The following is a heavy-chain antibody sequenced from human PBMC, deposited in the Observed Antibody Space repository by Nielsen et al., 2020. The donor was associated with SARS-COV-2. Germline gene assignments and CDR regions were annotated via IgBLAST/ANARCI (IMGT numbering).Heavy chain of an antibody. CDR3: ARGPPGLAEVFYYYYYMDV. Sequence: PGKGLEWIGEIDHSGTTNYNPSLKSRVTMSVDTSTNQFSLKLSSVTAADTAVYYCARGPPGLAEVFYYYYYMDVWGKGTTVTVSS. J-gene: IGHJ6*03. V-gene: IGHV4-34*01. CDR2: IDHSGTT.